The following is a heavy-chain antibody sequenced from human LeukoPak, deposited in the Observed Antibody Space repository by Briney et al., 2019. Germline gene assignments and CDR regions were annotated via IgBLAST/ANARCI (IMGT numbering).Heavy chain of an antibody. J-gene: IGHJ4*02. D-gene: IGHD3-3*02. CDR2: IKQDGSVK. CDR1: GFIFSNYW. Sequence: GGSLRLSCEASGFIFSNYWMSWVRHATGKGREWVANIKQDGSVKNYVDSMEGRFIISRDNAKNLLYVQMKSLGAEDTVVYYCVRKSRSISSDYWGQGTQVTVSS. CDR3: VRKSRSISSDY. V-gene: IGHV3-7*01.